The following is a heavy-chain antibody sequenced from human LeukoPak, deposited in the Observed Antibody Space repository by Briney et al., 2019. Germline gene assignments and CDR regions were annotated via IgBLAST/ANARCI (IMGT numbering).Heavy chain of an antibody. D-gene: IGHD6-13*01. Sequence: GGSLRLSCAASGFTFSSYAMHWVRPAPGKGLEWVAVISYDGSNKYYADSVKGRFTISRDNSKNTLYLQMNSLRAEDTAVYYCAKARGDSSWYGNWGQGTLVTVSS. V-gene: IGHV3-30-3*01. CDR3: AKARGDSSWYGN. CDR2: ISYDGSNK. J-gene: IGHJ4*02. CDR1: GFTFSSYA.